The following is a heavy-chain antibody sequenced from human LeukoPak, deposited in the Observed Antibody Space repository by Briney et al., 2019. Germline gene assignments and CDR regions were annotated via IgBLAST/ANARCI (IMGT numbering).Heavy chain of an antibody. V-gene: IGHV3-23*01. CDR3: AKDSNPNYYDSSGYYYYFDY. D-gene: IGHD3-22*01. J-gene: IGHJ4*02. Sequence: GGSLRLSCAASGLTFSSYGMSWVRQAPGKGLEWVSAISGSGGSTYYADSVKGRFTISRDNSKNTLYLQMNSLRAEDTAVYYCAKDSNPNYYDSSGYYYYFDYWGQGTLVTVSS. CDR1: GLTFSSYG. CDR2: ISGSGGST.